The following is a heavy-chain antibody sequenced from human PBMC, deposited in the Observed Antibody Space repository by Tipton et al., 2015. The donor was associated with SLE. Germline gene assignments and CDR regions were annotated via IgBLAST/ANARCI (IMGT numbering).Heavy chain of an antibody. CDR2: INPNNGGT. J-gene: IGHJ3*02. CDR3: ARGLLIADAFDI. V-gene: IGHV1-2*02. D-gene: IGHD6-13*01. CDR1: GYTFTDYY. Sequence: QSGAEVKKPGASVKVSCKASGYTFTDYYMHWVRQAPGQGLEWMGWINPNNGGTNYEQKFQGRVTMTRDTSISTAYLDLSRLRSDDTAVYYCARGLLIADAFDIWGQGTMVTVSS.